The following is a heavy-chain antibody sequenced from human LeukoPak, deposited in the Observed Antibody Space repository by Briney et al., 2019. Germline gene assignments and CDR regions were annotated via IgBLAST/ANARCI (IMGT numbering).Heavy chain of an antibody. CDR1: GYSISSGYY. Sequence: SETLSLTCTVSGYSISSGYYWGWIRQPPGKGLEWIGSIYHSGSTYYNPSLKSRVTIAVETSKNQFSLKLSSVTAADKAVYYCARDFSSSSTVYYYYYMDVWGKGTTVTVSS. V-gene: IGHV4-38-2*02. J-gene: IGHJ6*03. CDR3: ARDFSSSSTVYYYYYMDV. CDR2: IYHSGST. D-gene: IGHD6-6*01.